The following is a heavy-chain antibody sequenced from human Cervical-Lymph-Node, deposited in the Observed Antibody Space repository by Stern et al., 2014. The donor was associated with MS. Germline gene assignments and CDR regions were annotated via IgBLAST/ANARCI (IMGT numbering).Heavy chain of an antibody. CDR3: ARGEIPAVAAAPFDS. V-gene: IGHV5-51*01. CDR1: GYRFFNYW. D-gene: IGHD6-13*01. CDR2: IYPGDSDT. J-gene: IGHJ4*02. Sequence: VQLVQSGAEVKKPGESLKISCQASGYRFFNYWIGWVRQMPGRGLEWMGIIYPGDSDTRYNPSFQGQVIISADQSLSVAYLQWGSLKASDTGIYYCARGEIPAVAAAPFDSWGQGTLVTVSS.